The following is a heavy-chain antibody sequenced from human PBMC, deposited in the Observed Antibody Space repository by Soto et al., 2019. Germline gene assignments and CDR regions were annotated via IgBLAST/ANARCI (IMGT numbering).Heavy chain of an antibody. CDR1: GFTFSSYS. V-gene: IGHV3-21*01. Sequence: GGSLRLSCSASGFTFSSYSMNWVRQAPGKGLEWVSSISSSSSYIYYADSVKGRFTISRDNAKNSLYLQMNSLRAEDTAVYYCEWAFSAPITMIVGRGQGTLVTV. J-gene: IGHJ4*02. CDR3: EWAFSAPITMIVG. D-gene: IGHD3-22*01. CDR2: ISSSSSYI.